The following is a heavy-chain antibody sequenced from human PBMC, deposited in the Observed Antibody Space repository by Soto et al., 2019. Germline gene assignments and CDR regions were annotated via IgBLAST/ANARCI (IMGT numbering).Heavy chain of an antibody. D-gene: IGHD6-19*01. CDR3: ARDQRSSSGWPDAFDI. CDR1: GYTFTSYA. J-gene: IGHJ3*02. Sequence: ASLKVSCKASGYTFTSYAMHWVRQAPGQRLEWMGWINAGNGNTKYSQKFQGRVTITRDTSASTAYMELSSLRSEDTAVYYCARDQRSSSGWPDAFDIWGQGTMVTVSS. V-gene: IGHV1-3*01. CDR2: INAGNGNT.